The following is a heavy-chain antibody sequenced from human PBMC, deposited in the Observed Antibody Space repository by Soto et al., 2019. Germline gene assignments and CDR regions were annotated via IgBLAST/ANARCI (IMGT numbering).Heavy chain of an antibody. CDR2: IYCSGST. D-gene: IGHD3-3*01. Sequence: QLQLQESGPGLVKPSETLSLTCTVSGGSISSSSYYWGWIRQPPGKGLEWIGSIYCSGSTYYNPSLKSRVTISVDTSKNQFSLKLSSVTAADTAVYYCARRGSDDFWSGYYSQWFDPWGQGTLVTVSS. CDR1: GGSISSSSYY. J-gene: IGHJ5*02. CDR3: ARRGSDDFWSGYYSQWFDP. V-gene: IGHV4-39*01.